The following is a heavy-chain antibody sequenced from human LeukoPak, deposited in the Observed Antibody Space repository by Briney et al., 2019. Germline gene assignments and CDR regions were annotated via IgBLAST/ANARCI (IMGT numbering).Heavy chain of an antibody. J-gene: IGHJ4*02. Sequence: GGSLRLSCVASGFTVISNYMSWVRHAPGKGLEWVSVIYSDGSIHYTDSVKGRFTISRDNSKNTVFLQMNSLRADDTAVYYCARDGSDYYDKRVPPGINWGQGTLVTVSS. CDR2: IYSDGSI. V-gene: IGHV3-53*01. D-gene: IGHD3-22*01. CDR3: ARDGSDYYDKRVPPGIN. CDR1: GFTVISNY.